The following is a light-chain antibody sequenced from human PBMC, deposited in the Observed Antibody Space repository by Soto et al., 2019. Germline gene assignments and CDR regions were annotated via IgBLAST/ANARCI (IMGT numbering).Light chain of an antibody. CDR2: KAS. CDR1: QSISSW. Sequence: DIQMTQSPSTLSASVGDRVTITCRASQSISSWLAWYQQKPGKAPKLLIYKASSLESGVPSRFSGSGSGTEITLTISSLQPDEFATYYCQQYNSYLWTFGQGTKVEIK. J-gene: IGKJ1*01. CDR3: QQYNSYLWT. V-gene: IGKV1-5*03.